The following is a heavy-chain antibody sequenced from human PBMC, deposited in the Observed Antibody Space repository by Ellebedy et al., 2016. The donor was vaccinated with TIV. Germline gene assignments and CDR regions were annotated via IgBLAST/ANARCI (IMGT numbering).Heavy chain of an antibody. V-gene: IGHV3-74*01. CDR3: ARGRVGLEDPSYFDF. CDR2: ISRDGTST. Sequence: PGGSLRLSCAGAVFNNYWVHWVRQAPGKGLVWVSRISRDGTSTSYADSVRGRFTASRDNAKDTLYLQLHSLRAEDTAVYYCARGRVGLEDPSYFDFWGQGSLVTVSS. D-gene: IGHD2-15*01. CDR1: VFNNYW. J-gene: IGHJ4*02.